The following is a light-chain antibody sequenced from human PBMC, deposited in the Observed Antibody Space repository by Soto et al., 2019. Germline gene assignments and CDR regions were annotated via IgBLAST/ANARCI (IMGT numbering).Light chain of an antibody. Sequence: QLVLTQSPSASASLGASVKLTFTLSSGYSTYAIAWHQQQSEKGPRFLMKINYDGTHSKGDGFFDRFSGSSSGAERHLTISSLQSEYEADYYCQSLGTGIQVFGGGTKVTVL. V-gene: IGLV4-69*01. CDR1: SGYSTYA. J-gene: IGLJ3*02. CDR3: QSLGTGIQV. CDR2: INYDGTH.